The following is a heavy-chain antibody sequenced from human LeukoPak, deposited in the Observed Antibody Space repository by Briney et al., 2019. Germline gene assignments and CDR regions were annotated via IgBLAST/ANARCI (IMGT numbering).Heavy chain of an antibody. D-gene: IGHD3-3*01. CDR2: INAGNGNT. CDR1: GYTFTSYA. Sequence: ASVKVSCKASGYTFTSYAMHWVRQAPGQRLEWMGWINAGNGNTKYSQKSQGRVTITRDTSASTAYMELSSLRSEDTAVYYCARDLEAIFGVVISYGMDVWGQGTTVTVSS. J-gene: IGHJ6*02. CDR3: ARDLEAIFGVVISYGMDV. V-gene: IGHV1-3*01.